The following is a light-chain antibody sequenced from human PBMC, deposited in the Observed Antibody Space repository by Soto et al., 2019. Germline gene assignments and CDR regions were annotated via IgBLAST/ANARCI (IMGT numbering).Light chain of an antibody. CDR3: SSYAGNNKLVV. CDR1: SSYVGGYNY. J-gene: IGLJ2*01. Sequence: QSALTQPTSASGFPGQSVTISCTGTSSYVGGYNYVSWYQHHPGKAPKLMISEVSKRPSGVPDRFCGSKSGNTASLTVSGLQGEDDADYYCSSYAGNNKLVVFGGGTKLTVL. CDR2: EVS. V-gene: IGLV2-8*01.